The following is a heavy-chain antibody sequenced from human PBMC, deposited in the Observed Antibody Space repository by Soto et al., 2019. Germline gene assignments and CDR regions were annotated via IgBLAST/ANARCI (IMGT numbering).Heavy chain of an antibody. CDR2: IYYSGST. D-gene: IGHD3-3*01. V-gene: IGHV4-59*01. J-gene: IGHJ4*02. CDR1: GGSISSYY. Sequence: SETLSLTCTVSGGSISSYYWSWIRQPPGKGLEWIGYIYYSGSTNYNPSLKSRVTISVDTSKNQFSLKLSSVTAADTAVYYCARDNYDFWSGYYYDCWGQGTLVTVSS. CDR3: ARDNYDFWSGYYYDC.